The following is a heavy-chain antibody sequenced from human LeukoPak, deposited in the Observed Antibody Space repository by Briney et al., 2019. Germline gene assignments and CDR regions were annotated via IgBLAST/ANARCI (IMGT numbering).Heavy chain of an antibody. CDR3: ARDPTGTTEAFFDY. D-gene: IGHD1-7*01. V-gene: IGHV1-2*02. J-gene: IGHJ4*02. CDR1: GYTFTSYG. Sequence: GASVKVSCKASGYTFTSYGISWVRQAPGQGLEWMGWINPNSGGTNYSQKFQGRVTMTRDTSISTAYMELSRLRSDDTAVYYCARDPTGTTEAFFDYWGQGTLVTVSS. CDR2: INPNSGGT.